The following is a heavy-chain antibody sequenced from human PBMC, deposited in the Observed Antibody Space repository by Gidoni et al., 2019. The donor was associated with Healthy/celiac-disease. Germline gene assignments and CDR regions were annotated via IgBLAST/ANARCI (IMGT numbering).Heavy chain of an antibody. CDR2: IYYSGST. V-gene: IGHV4-39*01. CDR3: ARLSRTIFGVVNYMDV. CDR1: GGSISSSSYY. Sequence: QLQLQESGPGLVKPSETLSLTCTVSGGSISSSSYYWGWIRQPPGKGLEWIGSIYYSGSTYYNPSLKSRVTISVDTSKNQFSLKLSSVTAADTAVYYCARLSRTIFGVVNYMDVWGKGTTVTVSS. J-gene: IGHJ6*03. D-gene: IGHD3-3*01.